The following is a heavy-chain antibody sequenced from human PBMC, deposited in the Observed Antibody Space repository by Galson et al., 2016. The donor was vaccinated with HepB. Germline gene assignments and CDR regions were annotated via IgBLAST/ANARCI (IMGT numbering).Heavy chain of an antibody. CDR1: GDSIRNVGRH. V-gene: IGHV4-39*01. J-gene: IGHJ6*03. CDR2: IHSSGTS. Sequence: SETLSLTCTVSGDSIRNVGRHWGWLRQSPGKGLEYIGSIHSSGTSYYNPSLTSRVTISVDTSKNHLSLSLSSVTAADTAVYYCATGMVVAGKMYDYYMDVWGKGTSGTVSS. CDR3: ATGMVVAGKMYDYYMDV. D-gene: IGHD6-19*01.